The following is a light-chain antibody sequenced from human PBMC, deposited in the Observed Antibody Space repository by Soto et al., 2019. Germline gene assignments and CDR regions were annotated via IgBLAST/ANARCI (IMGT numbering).Light chain of an antibody. V-gene: IGKV3-11*01. CDR2: GAS. CDR1: QSVSSY. Sequence: ELVLTQSPGTLSLSPGERATLSCRASQSVSSYLGWYQQKPGQAPRLLIYGASNRATGVPARFSGSGSGTDFTLTISSLEPEDFAVYYCQQRSFWLTFGGGTKVEIK. CDR3: QQRSFWLT. J-gene: IGKJ4*01.